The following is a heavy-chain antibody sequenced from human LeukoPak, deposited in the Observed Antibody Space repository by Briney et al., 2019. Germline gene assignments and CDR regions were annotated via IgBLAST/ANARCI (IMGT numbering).Heavy chain of an antibody. J-gene: IGHJ4*02. V-gene: IGHV3-15*01. CDR2: IKSKTDGGTT. Sequence: GGSLRLSCAASGFTFSSYAMSWVRQAPGKGLEWVGRIKSKTDGGTTDYAAPVKGRFTISRDDSKNTLYLQMNSLKTEDTAVYYCTTDLGPGIAAVGGLLDYWGQGTLVTVSS. D-gene: IGHD6-13*01. CDR1: GFTFSSYA. CDR3: TTDLGPGIAAVGGLLDY.